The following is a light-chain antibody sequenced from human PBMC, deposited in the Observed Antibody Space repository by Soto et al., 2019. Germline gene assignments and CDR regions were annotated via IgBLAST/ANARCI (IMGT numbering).Light chain of an antibody. J-gene: IGLJ1*01. CDR3: SSYTISITYV. V-gene: IGLV2-14*01. CDR1: SSDVGGYNY. CDR2: EVS. Sequence: QSVLTQPASVSGSPGQSITISCTGTSSDVGGYNYVSWYQQHPGKAPKLMIYEVSNRPSGVSNRFSGSKSGNTASLTISGLQAEDEADYYCSSYTISITYVFGTGTKVTVL.